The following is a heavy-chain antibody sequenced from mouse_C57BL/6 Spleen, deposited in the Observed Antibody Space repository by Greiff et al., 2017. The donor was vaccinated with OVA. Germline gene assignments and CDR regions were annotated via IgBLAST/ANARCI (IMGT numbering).Heavy chain of an antibody. J-gene: IGHJ2*01. Sequence: QVQLQQPGAELVRPGTSVKLSCKASGYTFTSYWMHWVKQRPGQGLEWIGVIDPSDSYTNYNQKFKGKATLTVDTSSSTAYMQLSSLTSEDSAVYYCARYGYSPYYFDYWGQGTTLTVSS. D-gene: IGHD2-2*01. CDR1: GYTFTSYW. CDR2: IDPSDSYT. CDR3: ARYGYSPYYFDY. V-gene: IGHV1-59*01.